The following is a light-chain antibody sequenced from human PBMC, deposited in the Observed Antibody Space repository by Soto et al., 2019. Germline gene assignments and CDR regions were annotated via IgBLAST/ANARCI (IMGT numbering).Light chain of an antibody. CDR2: NNN. J-gene: IGLJ1*01. V-gene: IGLV1-44*01. CDR3: AAWDDSLNGLV. CDR1: SSNIGSNT. Sequence: QSVLTQPPSASGTHGQRVTISCSGSSSNIGSNTVNWYQQLPGTAPKLLIYNNNQRPSGVPDRFSGSKSGTSASLAISGLQSEDEADYYCAAWDDSLNGLVFGTGTMVTVL.